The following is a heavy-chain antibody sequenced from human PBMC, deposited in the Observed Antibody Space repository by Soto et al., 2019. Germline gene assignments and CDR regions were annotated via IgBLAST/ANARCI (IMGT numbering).Heavy chain of an antibody. CDR3: ARGPYSDP. CDR1: GGSFSGYY. D-gene: IGHD1-26*01. V-gene: IGHV4-34*01. Sequence: PSETLSLTCAVYGGSFSGYYWSWIRQPPGKGLEWIGEINHSGSTNYNPSLKSRVTISVDTSKNQFSLKLSSVTAADTAVYYCARGPYSDPWGQGTLVTVS. J-gene: IGHJ5*02. CDR2: INHSGST.